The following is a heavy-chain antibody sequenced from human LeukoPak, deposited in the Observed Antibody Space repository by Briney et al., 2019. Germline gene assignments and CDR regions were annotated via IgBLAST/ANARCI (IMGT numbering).Heavy chain of an antibody. Sequence: GGFLRLSCAAAGVTFSSYALHWVRQAPCKGLEWVAVISYDGSDKYYADSVKGRFTISRDNSKNTLYLQMNSLRAEDTAVYYCARDPMVRDITNFDYWGQGTLVTVSS. CDR1: GVTFSSYA. V-gene: IGHV3-30-3*01. CDR2: ISYDGSDK. D-gene: IGHD3-10*01. J-gene: IGHJ4*02. CDR3: ARDPMVRDITNFDY.